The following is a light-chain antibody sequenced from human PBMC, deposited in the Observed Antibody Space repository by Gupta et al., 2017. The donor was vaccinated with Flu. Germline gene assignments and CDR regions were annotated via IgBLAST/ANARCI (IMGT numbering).Light chain of an antibody. CDR3: QQYGKSPVT. CDR1: QSVSSDY. CDR2: GVS. V-gene: IGKV3-20*01. Sequence: DIVLTQSPGTLSLSPGERAILSCRASQSVSSDYLAWFQQRPGQAPRLLIYGVSTRATGTPDRFSGSGSETDFTLNIDRLEPEDFAVYFCQQYGKSPVTFGPGTKVDMK. J-gene: IGKJ3*01.